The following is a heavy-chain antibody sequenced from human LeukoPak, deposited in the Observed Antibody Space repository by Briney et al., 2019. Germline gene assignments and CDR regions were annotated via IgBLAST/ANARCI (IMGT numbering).Heavy chain of an antibody. J-gene: IGHJ1*01. D-gene: IGHD3-10*01. Sequence: GGSLRLSCAASGFTFSTFSMNWVRQAPGKGPEWVSYISTSSSTTYYADSVKGRFTISRVNAKNSLHLQMNSLRAEDTAVYYCVRRGLIETEYLERWGQGTQVIVSS. CDR3: VRRGLIETEYLER. V-gene: IGHV3-48*04. CDR1: GFTFSTFS. CDR2: ISTSSSTT.